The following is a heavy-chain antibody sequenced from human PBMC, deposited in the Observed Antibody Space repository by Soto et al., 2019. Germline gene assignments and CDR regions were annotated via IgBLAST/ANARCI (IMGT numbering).Heavy chain of an antibody. J-gene: IGHJ5*02. V-gene: IGHV1-69*06. D-gene: IGHD2-21*02. CDR3: ARAPPEAGVVTAIRYNWFDP. CDR2: IIPIFGTA. CDR1: GGTFSSYA. Sequence: SVKVTCKASGGTFSSYAISWVRQAPGQGLEWMGGIIPIFGTANYAQKFQGRVTITADKSTSTAYMELSSLRSEDTAVYYCARAPPEAGVVTAIRYNWFDPWGQGTRVTVS.